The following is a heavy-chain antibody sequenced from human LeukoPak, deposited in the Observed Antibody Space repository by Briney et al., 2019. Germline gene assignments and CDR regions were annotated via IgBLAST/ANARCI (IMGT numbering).Heavy chain of an antibody. CDR1: GFSFSSYT. Sequence: GGSLRLSCAASGFSFSSYTMNWVRQAPGKRLEWVSNIRSSSSYIYYADSVKGRFTISRDNAKNALYLQVNSLRVEDTAVYYCARDGRCGGDCYASWGQGTLVTVSS. D-gene: IGHD2-21*02. V-gene: IGHV3-21*01. J-gene: IGHJ4*02. CDR3: ARDGRCGGDCYAS. CDR2: IRSSSSYI.